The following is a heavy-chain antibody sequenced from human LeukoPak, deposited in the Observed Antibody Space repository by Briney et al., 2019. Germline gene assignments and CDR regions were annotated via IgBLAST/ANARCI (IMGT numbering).Heavy chain of an antibody. CDR1: GFTFSDYY. D-gene: IGHD6-6*01. V-gene: IGHV3-11*01. CDR2: ISSSGTTI. Sequence: PGGSLRLSCAASGFTFSDYYMSWIRQAPGKGLEWISYISSSGTTIYYADSVKGRFTISRDNAKNSLYLQMNSLRAEDTAVYYCARDLGIAARCFDYWGQGTLVTVSS. CDR3: ARDLGIAARCFDY. J-gene: IGHJ4*02.